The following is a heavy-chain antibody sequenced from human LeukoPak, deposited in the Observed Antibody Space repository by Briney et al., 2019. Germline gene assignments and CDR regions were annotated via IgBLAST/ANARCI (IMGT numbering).Heavy chain of an antibody. Sequence: PGRSLRLSCAASGFTFTTYSMLWVRQAPDKGLEGVAVIPYNGNNQYYADSVKGRFTISRDNSKNTLYLQMNSLRAEDTAVYYCAKDQGYGSGTFLDYWGQGTLVTVSS. CDR2: IPYNGNNQ. V-gene: IGHV3-30*18. CDR1: GFTFTTYS. CDR3: AKDQGYGSGTFLDY. D-gene: IGHD3-10*01. J-gene: IGHJ4*02.